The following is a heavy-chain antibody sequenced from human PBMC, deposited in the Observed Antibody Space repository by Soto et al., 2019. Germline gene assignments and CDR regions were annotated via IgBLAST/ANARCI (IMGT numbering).Heavy chain of an antibody. CDR1: GYTFSSDE. J-gene: IGHJ3*02. CDR2: ISSSGSTI. D-gene: IGHD6-19*01. V-gene: IGHV3-48*03. Sequence: EVQLVESGGGLVQPGGSLRLSCAAYGYTFSSDEMNWVRQAPGKGLEWVSYISSSGSTIYYADSVKGRFTISRDNAKNSLYLQMNSLRAEDTAVYYCARKGIAVAGIAFDIWGQGTMVTDSS. CDR3: ARKGIAVAGIAFDI.